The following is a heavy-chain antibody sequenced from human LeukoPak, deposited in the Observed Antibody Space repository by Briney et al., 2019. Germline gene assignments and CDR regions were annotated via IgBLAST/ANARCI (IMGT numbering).Heavy chain of an antibody. V-gene: IGHV4-39*01. CDR1: GGSISSSSYY. J-gene: IGHJ3*02. Sequence: SETLSLTCTVSGGSISSSSYYWGWIRQPPGKGLEWIGSIYYSGSTYYNPSLKSRVTISVDTSKNQFSLKLSSVTAADTAVYYCARVVPAAIGSHAFDIWGQGTMVTVSS. CDR2: IYYSGST. D-gene: IGHD2-2*02. CDR3: ARVVPAAIGSHAFDI.